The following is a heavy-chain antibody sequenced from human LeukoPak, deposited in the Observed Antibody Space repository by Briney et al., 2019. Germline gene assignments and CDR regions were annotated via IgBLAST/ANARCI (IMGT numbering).Heavy chain of an antibody. Sequence: ASVKVSCKASGYTFSSHDINWVRQATGQGLEWVGWMNPNTGNTGYAQKFQGRVTMTRSTSMSTAYMELSSLRPEDTAVYYCARDYGGNSGWFDPWGQGTLVTVSS. CDR3: ARDYGGNSGWFDP. D-gene: IGHD4-23*01. CDR2: MNPNTGNT. V-gene: IGHV1-8*01. CDR1: GYTFSSHD. J-gene: IGHJ5*02.